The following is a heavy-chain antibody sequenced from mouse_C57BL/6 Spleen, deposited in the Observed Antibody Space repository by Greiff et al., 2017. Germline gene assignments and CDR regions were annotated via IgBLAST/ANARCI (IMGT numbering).Heavy chain of an antibody. CDR2: INPNNGGT. J-gene: IGHJ3*01. CDR3: AGTCAY. Sequence: EVKLQESGPELVKPGASVKMSCKASGYTINDYNMHWVKQSHGKSLEWIGYINPNNGGTSYNQKFKGKATLTGNKSYSTAYMELRSLTSEDSAVYYGAGTCAYWGQGTLVTVSA. V-gene: IGHV1-22*01. CDR1: GYTINDYN.